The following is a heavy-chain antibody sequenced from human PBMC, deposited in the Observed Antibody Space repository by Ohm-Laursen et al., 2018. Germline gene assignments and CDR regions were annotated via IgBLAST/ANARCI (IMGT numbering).Heavy chain of an antibody. V-gene: IGHV3-7*01. CDR2: IKEDGSET. J-gene: IGHJ4*02. CDR1: GFTFSSYE. Sequence: SLRLSCAASGFTFSSYEINWVRQTPGKGLEWLANIKEDGSETYYVDSVKGRFTISRDNAKNSLYLQMNSLRADDTAVYYCASTYLGYWGQGTLVTVSS. CDR3: ASTYLGY.